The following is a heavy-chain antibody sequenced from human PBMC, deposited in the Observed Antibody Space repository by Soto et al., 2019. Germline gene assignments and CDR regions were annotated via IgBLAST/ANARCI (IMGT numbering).Heavy chain of an antibody. J-gene: IGHJ4*02. CDR1: GGSISSYY. Sequence: SETLSLTCTVSGGSISSYYWSWIRQPPGKGLEWIGYIYYSGSTNYNPSLKSRVTISVDTSKNQFSLKLSSVTAADTGVYFCTRYRAAADMSDFDYWGQGTLVTVSS. D-gene: IGHD6-13*01. CDR3: TRYRAAADMSDFDY. CDR2: IYYSGST. V-gene: IGHV4-59*01.